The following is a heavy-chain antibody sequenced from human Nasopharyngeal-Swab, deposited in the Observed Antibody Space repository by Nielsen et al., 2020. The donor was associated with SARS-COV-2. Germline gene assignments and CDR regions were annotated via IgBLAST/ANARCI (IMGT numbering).Heavy chain of an antibody. CDR3: ARDIYCSSTSCPNTGGTWFDP. J-gene: IGHJ5*02. V-gene: IGHV3-66*01. D-gene: IGHD2-2*01. CDR1: GFTVSSNY. CDR2: IYSGGST. Sequence: GESLKISCAASGFTVSSNYMSWVRQAPGKGLEWVSVIYSGGSTYYADSVKGRFTISRDNSKNKLYLQMNSLRAEDTAVYYCARDIYCSSTSCPNTGGTWFDPWGQGTLVTVSS.